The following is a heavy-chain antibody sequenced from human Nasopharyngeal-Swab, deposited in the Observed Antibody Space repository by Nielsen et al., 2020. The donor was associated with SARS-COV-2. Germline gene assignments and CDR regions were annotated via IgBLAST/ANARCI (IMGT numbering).Heavy chain of an antibody. D-gene: IGHD3-22*01. CDR1: GDSMRSYY. V-gene: IGHV4-59*12. J-gene: IGHJ4*01. CDR3: AREKQYYHDTSGYYFDF. CDR2: IYYSGSP. Sequence: SETLSLTCTVSGDSMRSYYWTWIRQPPGKTLEWIGYIYYSGSPNYNPSLESRVTMSVDTSKNQFSLKLSSVTAADTAVYYCAREKQYYHDTSGYYFDFWSLGTLVTVSS.